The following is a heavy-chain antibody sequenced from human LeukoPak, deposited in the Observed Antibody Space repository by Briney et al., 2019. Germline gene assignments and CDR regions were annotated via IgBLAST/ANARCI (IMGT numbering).Heavy chain of an antibody. J-gene: IGHJ6*04. CDR1: GGTFSSYA. Sequence: SVKVSCKASGGTFSSYAISWVRQAPGQGLEWMGGIIPIFGTANYAQKFQGRVTITADKSTSTAYMELSSLRAEDTAVYYCARDGSVLLWFGELSGGYGMDVWGKGTTVTVSS. V-gene: IGHV1-69*06. CDR3: ARDGSVLLWFGELSGGYGMDV. CDR2: IIPIFGTA. D-gene: IGHD3-10*01.